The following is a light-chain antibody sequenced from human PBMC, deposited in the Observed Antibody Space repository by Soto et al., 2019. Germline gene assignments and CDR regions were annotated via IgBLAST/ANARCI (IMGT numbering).Light chain of an antibody. CDR2: GAF. CDR1: QTVSSND. Sequence: EIVLTQSPGTLSLSPGERATLSCRASQTVSSNDVDWYQQKPGQAPRLLIFGAFIRATGIPDRFSGSGSGTEFPLTISRLEPEDSAVYYCHQYDTAPHTFGQGTRLEIK. CDR3: HQYDTAPHT. J-gene: IGKJ2*01. V-gene: IGKV3-20*01.